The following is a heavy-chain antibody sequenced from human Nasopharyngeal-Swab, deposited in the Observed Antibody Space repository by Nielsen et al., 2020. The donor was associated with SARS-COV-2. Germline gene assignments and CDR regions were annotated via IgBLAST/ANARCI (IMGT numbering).Heavy chain of an antibody. CDR2: INHSGST. CDR3: ARGTARPEFRRYFDY. CDR1: GGSFSGYY. J-gene: IGHJ4*02. Sequence: SETLSLTCAVYGGSFSGYYWSWIRQPPGKGLEWIGEINHSGSTNYNPSIKSRVTISVDTSKNQFSLKLSSVTAADTAVYYCARGTARPEFRRYFDYWGQGTLVTVSS. D-gene: IGHD6-6*01. V-gene: IGHV4-34*01.